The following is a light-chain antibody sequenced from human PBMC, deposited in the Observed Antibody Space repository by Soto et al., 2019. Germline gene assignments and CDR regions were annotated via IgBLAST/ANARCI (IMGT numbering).Light chain of an antibody. J-gene: IGLJ1*01. Sequence: QSVLTQPASVSGSPGQSITISCTGTSSDVGGYNYVSWYQQHPGKAPKLMIYAVTDRPSGVSSRFSGSKSGNTASLTISALQAEDEADYYSSSYTSSSTLFGTGTKVTVL. V-gene: IGLV2-14*01. CDR1: SSDVGGYNY. CDR2: AVT. CDR3: SSYTSSSTL.